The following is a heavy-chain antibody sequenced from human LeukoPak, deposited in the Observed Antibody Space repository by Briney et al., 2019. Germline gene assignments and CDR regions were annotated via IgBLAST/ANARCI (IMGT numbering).Heavy chain of an antibody. CDR1: GFTFSSYS. Sequence: GGSLRLSCAASGFTFSSYSMNWVRQAPGKGLEWVSSISSSSSYIYYADSVKGRFTISRDNSKNTLYLQMNSLRAEDTAVYYCGKNRYSGSLSPFDIWGQGTMVTVSS. CDR2: ISSSSSYI. J-gene: IGHJ3*02. V-gene: IGHV3-21*04. D-gene: IGHD1-26*01. CDR3: GKNRYSGSLSPFDI.